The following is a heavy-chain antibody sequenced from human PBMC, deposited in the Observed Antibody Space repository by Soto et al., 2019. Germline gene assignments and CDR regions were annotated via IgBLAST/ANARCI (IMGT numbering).Heavy chain of an antibody. Sequence: QVQLVQSGAEVKEPGDSVRVSCEASGYTFTAYYIHWVRQAPGQGLEWMGWINPKFGDTTYAQDFQGKVSITRDMSMSTVYMDLSRLTSDDTAIYYCARNMDYYYGPGSGNGHGFWGQGITVTVFS. CDR3: ARNMDYYYGPGSGNGHGF. J-gene: IGHJ6*02. CDR2: INPKFGDT. CDR1: GYTFTAYY. D-gene: IGHD3-10*01. V-gene: IGHV1-2*02.